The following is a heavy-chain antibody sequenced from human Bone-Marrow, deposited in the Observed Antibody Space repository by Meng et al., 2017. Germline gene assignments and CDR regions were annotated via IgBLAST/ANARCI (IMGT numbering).Heavy chain of an antibody. CDR1: GGSISSGSYY. D-gene: IGHD4-17*01. J-gene: IGHJ6*02. CDR3: ARLGTVTTADYGMDV. Sequence: SETLSLTCTVSGGSISSGSYYWSWIRQPAGKGLEWIGRIYTSGSTNYNPSLKSRVTISVDTSKNQFSLKLSSVTAADTAVYYCARLGTVTTADYGMDVWGQGTTVTVSS. V-gene: IGHV4-61*02. CDR2: IYTSGST.